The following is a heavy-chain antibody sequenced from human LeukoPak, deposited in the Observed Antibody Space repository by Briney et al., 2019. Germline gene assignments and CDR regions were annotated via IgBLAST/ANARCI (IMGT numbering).Heavy chain of an antibody. D-gene: IGHD1-1*01. CDR2: ISFDGSAK. Sequence: GWSLRLSCAASGFTFRSHGMHWVRQAPGKGLEWVAVISFDGSAKYYADSVKGRFTISRDNSKNTLYLQMNSLRAEDTAVYYCEKDSWTCGYGYNLDYWGQGTLVTVSS. CDR1: GFTFRSHG. CDR3: EKDSWTCGYGYNLDY. V-gene: IGHV3-30*18. J-gene: IGHJ4*02.